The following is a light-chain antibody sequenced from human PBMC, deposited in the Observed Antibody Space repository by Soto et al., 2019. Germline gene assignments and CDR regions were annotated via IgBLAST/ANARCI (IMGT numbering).Light chain of an antibody. CDR2: GAS. CDR3: QQYSSSPYT. J-gene: IGKJ2*01. V-gene: IGKV3-20*01. Sequence: EIVLTQSPGTLSLSPGERATLSCRASQSVSSSYFAWYQQKPGQAPRLVIYGASSRATGIPDRFSGSGSGTDFTLTISRLEPEDFAVYYCQQYSSSPYTFGQGTKLEI. CDR1: QSVSSSY.